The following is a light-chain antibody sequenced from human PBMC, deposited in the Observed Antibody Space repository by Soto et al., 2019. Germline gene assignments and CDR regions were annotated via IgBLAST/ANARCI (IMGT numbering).Light chain of an antibody. J-gene: IGKJ2*01. CDR2: DAS. V-gene: IGKV1-33*01. CDR1: QDISNY. Sequence: DIQMNQSPSSLSASVGDRVTITCQASQDISNYLNWYQQKPGKAPKLLIYDASNLETGVPSRFSGSGSGTDFTFTISSLQPEDIATYYCQQYDNLPRHTFGQGTKLEIK. CDR3: QQYDNLPRHT.